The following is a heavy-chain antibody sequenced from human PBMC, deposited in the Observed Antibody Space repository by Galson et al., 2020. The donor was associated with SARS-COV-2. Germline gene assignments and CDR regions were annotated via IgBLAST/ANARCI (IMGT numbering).Heavy chain of an antibody. Sequence: LSLTCAASGFTFSSYAMHWVRQAPGKGLEWVAVISYDGSNKYYADSVKGRFTISRDNSKNTLYLQMNSLRAEDTAVYYCARDRVDVDIVATGGIWDYWGQGTLVTVAS. CDR3: ARDRVDVDIVATGGIWDY. V-gene: IGHV3-30*04. J-gene: IGHJ4*02. CDR1: GFTFSSYA. D-gene: IGHD5-12*01. CDR2: ISYDGSNK.